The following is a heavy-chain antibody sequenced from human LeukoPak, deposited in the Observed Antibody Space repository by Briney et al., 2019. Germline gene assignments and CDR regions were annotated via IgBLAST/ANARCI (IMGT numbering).Heavy chain of an antibody. CDR3: ASNIAARPRYYYYGMDV. CDR1: GFTFSSYE. D-gene: IGHD6-6*01. Sequence: PGGSLRLSCAASGFTFSSYEMNWVRQAPGKGLEWVSYISSSGSTIYYADSVKGRFTISRDNAKNSLYPQMNSLRAEDTAAYYCASNIAARPRYYYYGMDVWGQGTTVTVSS. J-gene: IGHJ6*02. V-gene: IGHV3-48*03. CDR2: ISSSGSTI.